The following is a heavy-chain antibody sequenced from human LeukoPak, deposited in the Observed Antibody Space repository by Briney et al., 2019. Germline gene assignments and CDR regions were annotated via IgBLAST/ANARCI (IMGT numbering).Heavy chain of an antibody. CDR2: IWYDGSNK. CDR3: ARDEGDYYDSSGYFDY. CDR1: GFTFSSYG. V-gene: IGHV3-33*08. D-gene: IGHD3-22*01. J-gene: IGHJ4*02. Sequence: GGSLGLSCAASGFTFSSYGMHWVRQAPGKGLEWVAVIWYDGSNKYYADSVKGRFTISRDNSKNTLYLQMNSLRAEDTAVYYCARDEGDYYDSSGYFDYWGQGTLVTVSS.